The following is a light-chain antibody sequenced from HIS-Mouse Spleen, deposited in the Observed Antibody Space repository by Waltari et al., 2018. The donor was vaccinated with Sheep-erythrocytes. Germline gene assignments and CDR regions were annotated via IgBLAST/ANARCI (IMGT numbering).Light chain of an antibody. CDR2: DVS. CDR3: QVWDSSSDHPV. J-gene: IGLJ3*02. CDR1: SSDVGGYNY. Sequence: QSALTQPASVSGSPGQSITISCTGTSSDVGGYNYVSWYQQHPGKAPNLMIYDVSNRPSGVSNRFAGSKSGNTASLTISRVEAGDEADYYCQVWDSSSDHPVFGGGTKLTVL. V-gene: IGLV2-14*03.